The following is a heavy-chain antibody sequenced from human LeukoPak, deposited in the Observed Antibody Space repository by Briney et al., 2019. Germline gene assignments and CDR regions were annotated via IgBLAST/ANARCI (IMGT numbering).Heavy chain of an antibody. Sequence: SETLSLTCTVSGYSISSGYYWGWIRQPPGKGLEWIGTIYHSGSTYYNPSLKSRITISLNTSKNQFSLRLSSMTAADTAVYYCARVSESGTYYYYMDVWGKGTTVTVSS. CDR1: GYSISSGYY. CDR2: IYHSGST. CDR3: ARVSESGTYYYYMDV. V-gene: IGHV4-38-2*02. D-gene: IGHD1-26*01. J-gene: IGHJ6*03.